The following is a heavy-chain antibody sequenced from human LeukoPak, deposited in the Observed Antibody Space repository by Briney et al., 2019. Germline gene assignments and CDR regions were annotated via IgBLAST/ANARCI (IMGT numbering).Heavy chain of an antibody. CDR2: IHRAGRT. V-gene: IGHV4-4*02. D-gene: IGHD3-9*01. Sequence: SGTLSLTCAVSGVSISSSEWWIWVRQPPGQGLEWIGEIHRAGRTRYNPSLKSRVTISMDYSKNQFSLKLTSVTAADTALYYCGKTDIYFNPIDYWGPGSLVTVSS. CDR3: GKTDIYFNPIDY. CDR1: GVSISSSEW. J-gene: IGHJ4*02.